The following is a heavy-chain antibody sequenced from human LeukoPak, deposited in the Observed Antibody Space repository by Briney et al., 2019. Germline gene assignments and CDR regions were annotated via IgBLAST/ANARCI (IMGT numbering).Heavy chain of an antibody. Sequence: PSETLSLTCAVYGGSFSGYYWSWIRQPPGKGLEWIGEINHSGSTNYNPSLKSRVTISVDRSKNQFSLKLSSVTAADTAVYYCARVPTYYYNSSAYYNAFDIWGQGTMVTVSS. V-gene: IGHV4-34*01. CDR2: INHSGST. CDR3: ARVPTYYYNSSAYYNAFDI. CDR1: GGSFSGYY. J-gene: IGHJ3*02. D-gene: IGHD3-22*01.